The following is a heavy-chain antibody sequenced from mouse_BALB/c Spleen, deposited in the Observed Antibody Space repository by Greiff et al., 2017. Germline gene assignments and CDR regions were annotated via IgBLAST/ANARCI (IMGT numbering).Heavy chain of an antibody. D-gene: IGHD4-1*01. CDR1: GFAFSSYD. CDR3: ARRGTGTPFAY. Sequence: EVHLVESGGGLVKPGGSLKLSCAASGFAFSSYDMSWVRQTPEKRLEWVAYISSGGGSTYYPDTVKGRFTISRDNAKNTLYLQMSSLKSEDTAMYYCARRGTGTPFAYWGQGTLVTVSA. CDR2: ISSGGGST. J-gene: IGHJ3*01. V-gene: IGHV5-12-1*01.